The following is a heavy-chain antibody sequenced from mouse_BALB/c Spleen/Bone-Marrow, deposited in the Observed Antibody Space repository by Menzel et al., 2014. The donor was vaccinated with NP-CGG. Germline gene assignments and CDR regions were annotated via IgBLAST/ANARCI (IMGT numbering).Heavy chain of an antibody. CDR2: ISDGGSYT. CDR1: GFTFSDYY. CDR3: SRDYYGMYFDV. Sequence: EVKLQESGGGLVKPGGSLKLSCAASGFTFSDYYMYWVRQTPEKRLEWVATISDGGSYTYYPDSVEGRFTISRDNTKNNLYLRMSSLRSEDTAMYFCSRDYYGMYFDVWGAGTTVTVSS. D-gene: IGHD1-1*01. J-gene: IGHJ1*01. V-gene: IGHV5-4*02.